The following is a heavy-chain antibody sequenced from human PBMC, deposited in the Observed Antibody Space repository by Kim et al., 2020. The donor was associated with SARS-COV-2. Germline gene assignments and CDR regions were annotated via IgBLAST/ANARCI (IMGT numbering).Heavy chain of an antibody. CDR1: GFTFGDYA. CDR3: TRLVLAYCGGDCFQYYFDY. V-gene: IGHV3-49*04. D-gene: IGHD2-21*02. CDR2: IRSKAYGGTT. Sequence: GGSLRLSCTASGFTFGDYAMSWVRQAPGKGLEWVGFIRSKAYGGTTEYAASVKGRFTISRDDSKSIAYLQMNSLKTEDTAVYFCTRLVLAYCGGDCFQYYFDYWGQGTLVTVSS. J-gene: IGHJ4*02.